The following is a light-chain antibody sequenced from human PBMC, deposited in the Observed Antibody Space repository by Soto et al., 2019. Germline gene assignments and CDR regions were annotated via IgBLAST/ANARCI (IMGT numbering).Light chain of an antibody. CDR3: SSYTSTSTLL. CDR2: DVT. CDR1: NSDVGGYNY. J-gene: IGLJ2*01. Sequence: QSALTQPASVSGSPGQSITISCTGTNSDVGGYNYVSWYQHHPGKAPKLMIFDVTTRPSGVSNRFSGSKSGNTASLTISGLQAEDEADYYCSSYTSTSTLLFGGGTKLTVL. V-gene: IGLV2-14*01.